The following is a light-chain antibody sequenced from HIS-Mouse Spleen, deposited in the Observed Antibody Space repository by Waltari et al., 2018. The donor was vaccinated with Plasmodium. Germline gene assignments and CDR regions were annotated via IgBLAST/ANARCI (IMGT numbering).Light chain of an antibody. J-gene: IGKJ3*01. CDR2: GAS. V-gene: IGKV3-15*01. Sequence: EIVMTQSLATLSVSPGERAHLSCRASQSVSSNLAWYQQKPGQAPRLLIYGASTKATGIPARFSGSGSGTEFTLTISSLQSEDFAIYYCQQYNNWSFTFGPGTKVDIK. CDR3: QQYNNWSFT. CDR1: QSVSSN.